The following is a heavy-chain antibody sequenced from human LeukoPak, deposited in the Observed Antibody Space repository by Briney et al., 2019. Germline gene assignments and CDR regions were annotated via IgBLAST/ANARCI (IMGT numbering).Heavy chain of an antibody. Sequence: GGSLRLSCAASGFTFSSYGMNWVRQAPGKGLEWVSYISSSSSTIYYADSVKGRFTISRDNAKNSLYLQMNSLRAEDTAVYYCARGGSFRYYYYYYMDVWGKGTTVTVSS. D-gene: IGHD1-26*01. V-gene: IGHV3-48*04. CDR2: ISSSSSTI. CDR1: GFTFSSYG. CDR3: ARGGSFRYYYYYYMDV. J-gene: IGHJ6*03.